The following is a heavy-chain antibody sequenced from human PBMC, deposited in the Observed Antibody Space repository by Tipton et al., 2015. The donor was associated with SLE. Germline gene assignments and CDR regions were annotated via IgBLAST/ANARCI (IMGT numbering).Heavy chain of an antibody. D-gene: IGHD4-11*01. CDR1: GGSISSYY. CDR3: AREFLNPVTTVHYYFDL. Sequence: TLSLTCAVSGGSISSYYWSWIRQPAGKGLEWLGRIYTSGYTNYNPFLKSRVTISTDTSKNQFSLTLRSVTAADTAVYYCAREFLNPVTTVHYYFDLWGRGTLVTVSS. CDR2: IYTSGYT. V-gene: IGHV4-4*07. J-gene: IGHJ2*01.